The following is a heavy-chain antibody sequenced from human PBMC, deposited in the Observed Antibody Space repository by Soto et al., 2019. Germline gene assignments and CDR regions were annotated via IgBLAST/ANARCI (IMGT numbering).Heavy chain of an antibody. CDR1: GFTFRNYA. Sequence: HPWGSLRLSCIASGFTFRNYAMAWVRQAPGEDLEWVSAIGTSGTSTLYADSVKSRFSISRDDSRNTVSLQMNSLGVEDTATYYCTRILWSSRRDALDIWGQGTTVTVSS. D-gene: IGHD2-21*01. CDR3: TRILWSSRRDALDI. CDR2: IGTSGTST. V-gene: IGHV3-23*01. J-gene: IGHJ6*02.